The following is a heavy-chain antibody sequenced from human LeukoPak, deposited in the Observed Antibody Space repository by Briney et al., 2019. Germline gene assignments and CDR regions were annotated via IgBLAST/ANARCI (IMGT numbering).Heavy chain of an antibody. CDR3: AKEENTMVRGDCYGMDV. CDR1: GFTFDDYA. D-gene: IGHD3-10*01. V-gene: IGHV3-9*01. J-gene: IGHJ6*02. CDR2: ISWNSGII. Sequence: GGSLRLSCAASGFTFDDYAMHWVRQAPGKGLEGVSGISWNSGIIGYADSVKGRFTISRDNAKNSLYLQMNSLRVEDTALYYCAKEENTMVRGDCYGMDVWGLGTTVTVSS.